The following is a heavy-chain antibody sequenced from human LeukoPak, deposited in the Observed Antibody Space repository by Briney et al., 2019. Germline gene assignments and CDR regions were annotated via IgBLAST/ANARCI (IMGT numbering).Heavy chain of an antibody. V-gene: IGHV3-48*02. CDR1: GFTFSSYS. CDR3: ATDSAP. Sequence: ESGGSLRLSCAASGFTFSSYSMNWVRQAPGKGLEWVSYISSTSNTIYYVDSVRGRFTISRDNAKNSLYLQMNSLRDEDTAVYYCATDSAPWGQGTLVTVSS. J-gene: IGHJ5*02. D-gene: IGHD6-25*01. CDR2: ISSTSNTI.